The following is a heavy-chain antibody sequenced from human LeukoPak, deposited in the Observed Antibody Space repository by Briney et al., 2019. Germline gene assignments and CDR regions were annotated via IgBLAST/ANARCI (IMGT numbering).Heavy chain of an antibody. Sequence: GASVKVSCKASGGTFSSYAISWVRQAPGQGLEWIGGIIPIFGTANYAQKFQERVTIIRDMSTSTAYMELSSLRSEDTAVYYCAADSLYYFAYWGQGALVTVSS. J-gene: IGHJ4*02. CDR2: IIPIFGTA. CDR3: AADSLYYFAY. V-gene: IGHV1-69*05. CDR1: GGTFSSYA.